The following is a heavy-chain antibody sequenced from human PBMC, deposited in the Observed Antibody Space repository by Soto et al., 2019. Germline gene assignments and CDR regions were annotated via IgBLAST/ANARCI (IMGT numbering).Heavy chain of an antibody. CDR2: IYYSGST. D-gene: IGHD5-12*01. Sequence: SETLSLTCTVSGGAISSYYWSWVRQPPGKGLEWIGYIYYSGSTNYNPSLKSRVTISVDTSKNQFSLKLSSVTAADTAVYYCARGRGGYNLYYYYGMDVWGQGTTVTVSS. J-gene: IGHJ6*02. V-gene: IGHV4-59*01. CDR1: GGAISSYY. CDR3: ARGRGGYNLYYYYGMDV.